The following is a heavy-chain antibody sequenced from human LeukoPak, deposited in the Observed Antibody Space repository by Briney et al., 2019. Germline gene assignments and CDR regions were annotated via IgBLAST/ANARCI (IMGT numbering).Heavy chain of an antibody. CDR1: RFTFSDYY. D-gene: IGHD5-24*01. J-gene: IGHJ4*02. CDR3: VRVATIRGRLDY. Sequence: GGSLRLSCAASRFTFSDYYMSWIRQAPGKGLEWVSYITHTGSNIYYRDSVKGRFTLSRDNAKNSLYLQMNSLRAEDTAMYYCVRVATIRGRLDYWGQGTLVTVSS. CDR2: ITHTGSNI. V-gene: IGHV3-11*01.